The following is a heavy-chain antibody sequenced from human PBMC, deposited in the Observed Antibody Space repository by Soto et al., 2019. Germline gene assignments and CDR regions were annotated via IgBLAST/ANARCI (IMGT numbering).Heavy chain of an antibody. J-gene: IGHJ4*02. CDR3: ARDQAVAGTFDY. CDR1: GFTFSSYG. D-gene: IGHD6-19*01. Sequence: QVQLVESGGGVVQPGRSLRLSCAASGFTFSSYGMHWVRQAPGKGLEWVAVIWYDGSNKYYADSVKGRFTISRDNSKNQLYLQMNSLRAEDTAVYYCARDQAVAGTFDYWGQGTLVTVSS. CDR2: IWYDGSNK. V-gene: IGHV3-33*01.